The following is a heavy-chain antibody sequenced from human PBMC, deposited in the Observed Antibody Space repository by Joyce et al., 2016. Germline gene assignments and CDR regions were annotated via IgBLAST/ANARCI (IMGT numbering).Heavy chain of an antibody. Sequence: EVQLLKFGGGLVQPGGSLRLSCAASGFTFSSCGMSWVRQAPGKGLEWVSIISTSGTSGYYADAVEGRFNIARGNSKNTEYLQVNSLRAEDTAIDYGATDLSETGTPFDCWGEGTLVTVSS. CDR2: ISTSGTSG. CDR3: ATDLSETGTPFDC. J-gene: IGHJ4*02. CDR1: GFTFSSCG. V-gene: IGHV3-23*01. D-gene: IGHD3-9*01.